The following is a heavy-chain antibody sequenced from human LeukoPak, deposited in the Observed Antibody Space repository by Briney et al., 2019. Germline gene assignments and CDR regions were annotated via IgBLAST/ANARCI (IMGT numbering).Heavy chain of an antibody. D-gene: IGHD2-2*02. CDR1: GYTFTSYY. CDR2: INPSGGST. CDR3: ARWAGYCRITNCYSAFDY. J-gene: IGHJ4*02. Sequence: ASVKVSCKASGYTFTSYYMHWVRQAPGQGLEWMGIINPSGGSTSYAQKFQGRVTITADESTSTAYMELSGLRSEDTAVYYCARWAGYCRITNCYSAFDYWGQGTLVTVSS. V-gene: IGHV1-46*01.